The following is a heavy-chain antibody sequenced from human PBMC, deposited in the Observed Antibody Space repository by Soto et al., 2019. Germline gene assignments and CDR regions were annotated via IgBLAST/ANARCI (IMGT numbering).Heavy chain of an antibody. CDR1: GFTFSNYV. J-gene: IGHJ3*02. CDR3: AKESYAFDI. CDR2: IWCDGSSE. V-gene: IGHV3-30*02. Sequence: QVQLVESGGGVVQPGNSLRLSCAASGFTFSNYVMHWVRQAPGKGLEWLASIWCDGSSEYYADSVKGRLTISRDNSKNTLYLEMSSLRPEDTAVYYCAKESYAFDIWGQGTMVTVS.